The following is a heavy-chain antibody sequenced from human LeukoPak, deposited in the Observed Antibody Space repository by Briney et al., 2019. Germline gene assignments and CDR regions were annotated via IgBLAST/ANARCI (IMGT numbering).Heavy chain of an antibody. Sequence: PGGSLRLSCAASGFTFSSYAMSWVRQAPGKGLEWVSAISGSGGSTYYADSVKGRFTISRDNSKNTLYLQMNSLRAEDTAVYYCARDPSGMDSSGYLGYWGQGTLVTVSS. CDR2: ISGSGGST. CDR3: ARDPSGMDSSGYLGY. CDR1: GFTFSSYA. V-gene: IGHV3-23*01. D-gene: IGHD3-22*01. J-gene: IGHJ4*02.